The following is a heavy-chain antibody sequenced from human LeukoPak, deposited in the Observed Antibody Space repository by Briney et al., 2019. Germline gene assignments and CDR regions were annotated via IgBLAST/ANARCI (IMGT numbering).Heavy chain of an antibody. CDR2: ISSSSSTI. D-gene: IGHD7-27*01. Sequence: GGSLRLSCAASGFTFSSYSMNWVRQAPGKGLEWVSYISSSSSTIYYADSVKGRFTISRDNAKNSLYLQMNSLRAEDTAVYYCARDRTANWGSGGELDAFDIWGQGTMVTVSS. CDR1: GFTFSSYS. V-gene: IGHV3-48*01. CDR3: ARDRTANWGSGGELDAFDI. J-gene: IGHJ3*02.